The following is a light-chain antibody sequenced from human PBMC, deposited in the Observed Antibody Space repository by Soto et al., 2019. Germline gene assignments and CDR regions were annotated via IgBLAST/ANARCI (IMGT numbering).Light chain of an antibody. Sequence: ALTQPASVSGSPGQSITISCTGTSSDVGGYNYVSWYQQHPGKAPKLMIYDVTNRPSGISNRFSGSKSGNTASLTISGLQAEDEADYYCSSYTSTSTYVFGTGTKLTVL. V-gene: IGLV2-14*01. CDR3: SSYTSTSTYV. CDR1: SSDVGGYNY. J-gene: IGLJ1*01. CDR2: DVT.